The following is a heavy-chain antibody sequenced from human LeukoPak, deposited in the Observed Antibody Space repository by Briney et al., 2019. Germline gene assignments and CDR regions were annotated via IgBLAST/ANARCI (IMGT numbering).Heavy chain of an antibody. CDR2: ISSSSSYI. CDR1: GFTFSSYS. Sequence: GGSLRLSCAASGFTFSSYSMTWVRQAPGKGLEWVSSISSSSSYIYYADSVKGRFTISRDNAKNSLYLQMNSLRAEDTAVYYCARDSRGYSYGYPYYYGVDVWGQGTTVTVSS. D-gene: IGHD5-18*01. J-gene: IGHJ6*02. CDR3: ARDSRGYSYGYPYYYGVDV. V-gene: IGHV3-21*01.